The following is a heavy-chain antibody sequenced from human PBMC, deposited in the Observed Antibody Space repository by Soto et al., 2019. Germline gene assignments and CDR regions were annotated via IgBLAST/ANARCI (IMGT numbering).Heavy chain of an antibody. D-gene: IGHD4-4*01. V-gene: IGHV4-39*01. CDR2: IDYYGNT. J-gene: IGHJ4*02. CDR1: GDSTSNSNYY. CDR3: VRGGKYRLQETYYFDY. Sequence: QLQLQESGPGLVKPSETLSLSCSVSGDSTSNSNYYWGWIRQPPGRGLEWVGSIDYYGNTYYNPLVKSRVSVSVDASKGQFSVRLTSVTAADTAVYYCVRGGKYRLQETYYFDYWGQGALVTVSS.